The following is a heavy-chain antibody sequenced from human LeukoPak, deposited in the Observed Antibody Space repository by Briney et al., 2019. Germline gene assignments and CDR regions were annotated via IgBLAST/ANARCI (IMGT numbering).Heavy chain of an antibody. J-gene: IGHJ5*02. V-gene: IGHV4-4*07. CDR1: GGSISSYY. CDR3: ARDYDVSTAYPPTQLFDP. Sequence: PSETLSLTCTVSGGSISSYYWSWIRQPAGKGLEWIGRIYTSGSTNYNPSLKSRVTMSVDTSKNQFSLKLNSVTAADTAVYYCARDYDVSTAYPPTQLFDPWGQGTLVTVSS. CDR2: IYTSGST. D-gene: IGHD3-9*01.